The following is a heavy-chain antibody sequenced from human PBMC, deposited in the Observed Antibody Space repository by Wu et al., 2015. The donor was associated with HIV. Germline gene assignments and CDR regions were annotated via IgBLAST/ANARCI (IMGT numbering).Heavy chain of an antibody. D-gene: IGHD5-18*01. Sequence: QVQLVQSGAEVKKPGASVTVSCKASGYTFTSYYMYWVRQAPGQGLEWMGRLTPNTGATDFAQKFQGRVAVTRDTSLSTAYMEVRGLRPDDTAVYYCAGGGGRTSMDPFDFWGQGTLVTVSS. CDR2: LTPNTGAT. V-gene: IGHV1-2*02. J-gene: IGHJ4*02. CDR1: GYTFTSYY. CDR3: AGGGGRTSMDPFDF.